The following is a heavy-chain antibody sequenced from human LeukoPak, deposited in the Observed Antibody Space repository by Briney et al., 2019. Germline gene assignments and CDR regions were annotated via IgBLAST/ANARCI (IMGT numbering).Heavy chain of an antibody. V-gene: IGHV1-8*01. CDR1: GYTFTNYD. CDR3: ARVSIVVVPAAIYGHYYYYGMDV. J-gene: IGHJ6*02. D-gene: IGHD2-2*01. CDR2: MSPKSGNT. Sequence: ASVKVSCKASGYTFTNYDINWVRQAPGQGLEWMGWMSPKSGNTGYAQKFQGRVTMTRNTSISTAYMEMSSLRSEDTAVYYCARVSIVVVPAAIYGHYYYYGMDVWGQGTTVTVSS.